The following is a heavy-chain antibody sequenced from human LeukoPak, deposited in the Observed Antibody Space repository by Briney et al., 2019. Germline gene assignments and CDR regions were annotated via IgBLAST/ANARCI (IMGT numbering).Heavy chain of an antibody. CDR3: WLWLDDESFDY. Sequence: ASVKVSCKASGYTFTGYYMHWVRQSPGQGLEWMGWINPNSGGTNYAQKLQGRVTMTRDTSISTAYMELSRLRSDDTAVYYCWLWLDDESFDYWGQGTLVTVSS. J-gene: IGHJ4*02. V-gene: IGHV1-2*02. D-gene: IGHD6-19*01. CDR1: GYTFTGYY. CDR2: INPNSGGT.